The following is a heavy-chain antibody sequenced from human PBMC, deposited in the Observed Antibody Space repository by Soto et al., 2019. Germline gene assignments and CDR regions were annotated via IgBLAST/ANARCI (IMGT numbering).Heavy chain of an antibody. CDR2: IYWDDDK. CDR1: GFSLSTSGVG. D-gene: IGHD3-3*01. CDR3: ALSPPPYDFWSGPGGFDP. V-gene: IGHV2-5*02. Sequence: SGPTLVNPTQTLTLTCTFSGFSLSTSGVGVGWIRQPPGKALEWLALIYWDDDKRYSPSLKSRLTITKDTSKNQVVLTMTNMDPVDTATYYCALSPPPYDFWSGPGGFDPWGQGTLVTVSS. J-gene: IGHJ5*02.